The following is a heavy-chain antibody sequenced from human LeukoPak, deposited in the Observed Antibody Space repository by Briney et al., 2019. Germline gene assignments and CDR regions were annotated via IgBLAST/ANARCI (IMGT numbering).Heavy chain of an antibody. Sequence: GGSLRLSCAASGFTFSSYGMSWVRQAPGKGLEWVSAISGSGGSTYYADSVKGRFTISRDNSKNTLYLQMNSLRAEDTAVYYCARDSDSFAVAAAGMVDYWGQGTLVTVSS. CDR3: ARDSDSFAVAAAGMVDY. V-gene: IGHV3-23*01. CDR1: GFTFSSYG. J-gene: IGHJ4*02. CDR2: ISGSGGST. D-gene: IGHD6-13*01.